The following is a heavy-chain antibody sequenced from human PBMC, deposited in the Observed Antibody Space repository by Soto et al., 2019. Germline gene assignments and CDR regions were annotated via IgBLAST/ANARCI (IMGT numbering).Heavy chain of an antibody. CDR3: ARRKRIAARFHAGKNWFDP. CDR1: GGSISSSSYY. D-gene: IGHD6-6*01. J-gene: IGHJ5*02. CDR2: IYYSGST. V-gene: IGHV4-39*01. Sequence: SETLSLTCTVSGGSISSSSYYWGWIRQPPGKGLEWIGSIYYSGSTYYNPALKSQVTISVDTSKNRFSLKLGSVTAADTAVYYCARRKRIAARFHAGKNWFDPWGQGTLVTVSS.